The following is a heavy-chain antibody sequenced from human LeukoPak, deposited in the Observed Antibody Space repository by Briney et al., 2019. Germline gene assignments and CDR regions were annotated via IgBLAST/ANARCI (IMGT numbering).Heavy chain of an antibody. V-gene: IGHV4-59*01. D-gene: IGHD3-3*01. Sequence: PSETLSLTCTDSGGSISSYYWSWIRQPPGKGLEWIGYIYYSGSTNYNPSLKSRVTISVDTSKNQFSLKLTSVTAADTAVYYCARVRILGVVIFDYWGQGTLVTVSS. CDR3: ARVRILGVVIFDY. CDR1: GGSISSYY. J-gene: IGHJ4*02. CDR2: IYYSGST.